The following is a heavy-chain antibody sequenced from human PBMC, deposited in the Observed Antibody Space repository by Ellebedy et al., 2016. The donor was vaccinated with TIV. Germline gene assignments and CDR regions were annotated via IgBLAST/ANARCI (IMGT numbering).Heavy chain of an antibody. D-gene: IGHD3-10*01. Sequence: GESLKISXAASGFTFSNCAMNWVRQAPGKGLEWVSGISFSGGSTYYADSVKGRFTISRDNSKNTLYLQMNSLRADDTAVYYCARILARGIIITGDYLDHWGQGTPVTVSS. CDR1: GFTFSNCA. CDR3: ARILARGIIITGDYLDH. V-gene: IGHV3-23*01. CDR2: ISFSGGST. J-gene: IGHJ4*02.